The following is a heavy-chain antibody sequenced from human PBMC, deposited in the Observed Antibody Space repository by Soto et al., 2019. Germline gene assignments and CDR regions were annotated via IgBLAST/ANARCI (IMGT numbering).Heavy chain of an antibody. J-gene: IGHJ5*02. CDR3: ARGREYSFGYNWFDP. V-gene: IGHV1-46*01. CDR1: GYPFTSYH. Sequence: QVQLVQSGAAVRKPGASVNLSCQTSGYPFTSYHMHWVRQAPGQGLEWMGVINPSEGRTRYSQKFQDRVPMTRDTSTSTVYMDLTSLRSEDTATYFCARGREYSFGYNWFDPWGQGTLVTVSS. D-gene: IGHD4-4*01. CDR2: INPSEGRT.